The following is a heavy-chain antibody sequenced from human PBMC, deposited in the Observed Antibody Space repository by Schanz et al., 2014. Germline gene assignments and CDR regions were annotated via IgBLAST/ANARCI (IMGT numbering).Heavy chain of an antibody. D-gene: IGHD3-22*01. CDR2: INKDGNEK. J-gene: IGHJ4*02. CDR1: GFSFSDYS. Sequence: EVQLVESGGGLVKPGGSLRLSCAASGFSFSDYSMSWVRQAPGKGLEWVAFINKDGNEKYYADSVKGRFTISRDKAKTTMYLQMNSLRARAKAAYYCACARDKGCYYPFDYWGQGSLVTVSS. CDR3: ACARDKGCYYPFDY. V-gene: IGHV3-7*01.